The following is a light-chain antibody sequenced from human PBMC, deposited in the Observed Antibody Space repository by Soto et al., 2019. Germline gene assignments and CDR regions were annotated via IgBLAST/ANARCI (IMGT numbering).Light chain of an antibody. Sequence: EIVMTQSPATLSVSPGERATLSCRASQSVSSNLAWYQQKPGQAPRLLIYAASARATDVPGRFSDGGSGTEFTLTISSLQPEDSAVYYCQQYENWPPWTFGQGTKVEI. V-gene: IGKV3-15*01. CDR3: QQYENWPPWT. CDR1: QSVSSN. CDR2: AAS. J-gene: IGKJ1*01.